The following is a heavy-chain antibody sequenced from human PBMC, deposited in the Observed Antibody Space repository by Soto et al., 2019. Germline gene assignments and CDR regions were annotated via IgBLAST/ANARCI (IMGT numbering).Heavy chain of an antibody. CDR3: AREEIFGVVMEVDYGMDV. Sequence: PSETLSLTCAVYGGSFSGYYWSWIRQPPGKGLEWIGEVNHSGSTNYNPSLKSRVTISVDTSKNQFSLKLSSVTAADTAVYYCAREEIFGVVMEVDYGMDVWGQGTTVTVSS. V-gene: IGHV4-34*01. CDR2: VNHSGST. J-gene: IGHJ6*02. D-gene: IGHD3-3*01. CDR1: GGSFSGYY.